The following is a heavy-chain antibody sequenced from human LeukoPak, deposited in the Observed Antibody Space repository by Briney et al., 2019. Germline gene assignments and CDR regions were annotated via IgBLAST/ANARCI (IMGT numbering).Heavy chain of an antibody. CDR3: AKKGGYGDPLGY. J-gene: IGHJ4*02. V-gene: IGHV3-23*01. CDR1: GFTFSSYA. D-gene: IGHD4-17*01. CDR2: ITSGGST. Sequence: GGPLRLSCATSGFTFSSYAISWVRQAPGKGLEWVSAITSGGSTYYADSVKGRFTISRDNSKNTLYLQMNSLRAEDTAIYYCAKKGGYGDPLGYWGQGTLVTVSS.